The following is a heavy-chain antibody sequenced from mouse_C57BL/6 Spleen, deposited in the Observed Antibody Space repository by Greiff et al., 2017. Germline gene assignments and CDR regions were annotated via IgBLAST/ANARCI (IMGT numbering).Heavy chain of an antibody. CDR1: GYTFTDYY. J-gene: IGHJ3*01. V-gene: IGHV1-26*01. CDR3: ARKELKLRGFAY. D-gene: IGHD3-2*02. CDR2: INPNNGGT. Sequence: VQLKQSGPELVKPGASVKISCKASGYTFTDYYMNWVKQSHGKSLEWIGDINPNNGGTSYNQKFKGKATLTVDKSSSTAYMELRSLTSEDSAVYYCARKELKLRGFAYWGQGTLVTVSA.